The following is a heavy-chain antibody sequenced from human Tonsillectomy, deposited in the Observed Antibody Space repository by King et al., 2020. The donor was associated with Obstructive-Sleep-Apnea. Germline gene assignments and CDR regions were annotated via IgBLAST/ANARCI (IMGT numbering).Heavy chain of an antibody. J-gene: IGHJ2*01. CDR1: GGSISSYY. CDR2: IYTSGST. V-gene: IGHV4-4*07. D-gene: IGHD2-2*01. CDR3: ARRNXRVVVPXXYFXL. Sequence: VQLQESGPGLVKPSETLSLTCTVSGGSISSYYWSWIRQPAGKGLEWIGRIYTSGSTNYNPSLKSRVTMSVDTSKNQFSLKLSSVTAADTAVYYCARRNXRVVVPXXYFXLWGRGXXVXVS.